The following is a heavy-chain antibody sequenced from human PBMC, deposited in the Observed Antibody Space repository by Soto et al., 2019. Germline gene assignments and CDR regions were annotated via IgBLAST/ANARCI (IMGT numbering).Heavy chain of an antibody. D-gene: IGHD3-22*01. CDR2: IYYIGST. CDR3: SRVEYYYDSSGYSGWFDP. J-gene: IGHJ5*02. Sequence: KSSETLSLTCTVSGGSISSYYWSWIRQPPGKGLEWIGYIYYIGSTNYNSSLKSRVTISVETSKNQFSLKLSSVTTADTAVYYCSRVEYYYDSSGYSGWFDPWGQGTLVTVSS. V-gene: IGHV4-59*01. CDR1: GGSISSYY.